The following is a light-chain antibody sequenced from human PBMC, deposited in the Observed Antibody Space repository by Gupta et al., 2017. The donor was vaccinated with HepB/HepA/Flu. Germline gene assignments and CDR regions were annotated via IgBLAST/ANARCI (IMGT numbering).Light chain of an antibody. CDR1: QDISYF. CDR2: STS. Sequence: AFRLTQSPSSISASTGDTVTITCRASQDISYFLAWYQQKPGKAPNLLIYSTSTLQNGVPSRFSGGGSGTDFTLTITSLQSEDFATYYCQQYSTYPFTFGGGTXVEIK. J-gene: IGKJ4*01. V-gene: IGKV1-8*01. CDR3: QQYSTYPFT.